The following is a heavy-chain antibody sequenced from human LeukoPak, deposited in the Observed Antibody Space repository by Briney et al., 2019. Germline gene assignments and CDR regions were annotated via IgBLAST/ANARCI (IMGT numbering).Heavy chain of an antibody. CDR3: ARKTTVTKGGAFDI. D-gene: IGHD4-17*01. V-gene: IGHV3-53*01. CDR1: GFTVSSNY. J-gene: IGHJ3*02. Sequence: PGGSLRLSCAASGFTVSSNYMSWVRPAPGKGLEWVSVIYSGGSTYYADSVKGRFTISRDNSKNTLYLQMNSLRAEDTAVYSCARKTTVTKGGAFDIWGQGTMVTVSS. CDR2: IYSGGST.